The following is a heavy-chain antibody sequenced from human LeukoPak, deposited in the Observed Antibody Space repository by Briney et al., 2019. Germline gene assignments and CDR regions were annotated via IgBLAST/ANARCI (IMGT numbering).Heavy chain of an antibody. D-gene: IGHD1-26*01. J-gene: IGHJ4*02. CDR1: GFTFSSYE. CDR3: AKPRRGWEVDYFDY. V-gene: IGHV3-66*04. CDR2: IYSGGST. Sequence: GGSLRLSCAASGFTFSSYEMNWVRQAPGKGLEWVSLIYSGGSTYYADSVKGRFTISRDNSKNTLYLRMNSLRAEDTAVYYCAKPRRGWEVDYFDYWGQGTLVTVSS.